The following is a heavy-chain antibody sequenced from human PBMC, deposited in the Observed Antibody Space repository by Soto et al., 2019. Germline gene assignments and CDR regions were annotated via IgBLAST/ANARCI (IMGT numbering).Heavy chain of an antibody. CDR2: IYSSGTT. CDR1: GISIDNYY. J-gene: IGHJ5*02. CDR3: VRDVGGSGWFAP. V-gene: IGHV4-4*07. Sequence: LSLTCTVSGISIDNYYCSWIRQSAGKGLEWIGRIYSSGTTNYNPSLKSRVTMSVDMSKSQFSLNVRSVTAADTAVYYCVRDVGGSGWFAPWGQGTLVTVSS.